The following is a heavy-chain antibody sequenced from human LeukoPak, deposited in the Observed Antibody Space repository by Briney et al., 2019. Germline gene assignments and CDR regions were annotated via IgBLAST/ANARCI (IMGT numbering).Heavy chain of an antibody. Sequence: SQTLSLTCTVSGGSISSGSYYWSWIRQPAGKGLEWIGRIYTSGSTNYSPSLKSRVTISVDTSKNQFSLKLSSVTAADTAVYYCARALYYYDSPSDAFDIWGQGTMVTVSS. J-gene: IGHJ3*02. D-gene: IGHD3-22*01. CDR2: IYTSGST. CDR1: GGSISSGSYY. CDR3: ARALYYYDSPSDAFDI. V-gene: IGHV4-61*02.